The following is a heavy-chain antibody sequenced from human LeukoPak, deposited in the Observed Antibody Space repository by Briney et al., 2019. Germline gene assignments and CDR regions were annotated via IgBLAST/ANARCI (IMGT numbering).Heavy chain of an antibody. CDR3: ARDTSGEYSD. CDR1: GFIFSSYA. J-gene: IGHJ4*02. D-gene: IGHD3-10*01. V-gene: IGHV3-30*04. Sequence: RTGGSLRLSCAAPGFIFSSYAMHWVRQAPGKGLEWVAVISYDGSNKYYADSVKGRFTISRDKSKNTLYLQMNSLRAEDTAVYYCARDTSGEYSDWGQGTLVTVSS. CDR2: ISYDGSNK.